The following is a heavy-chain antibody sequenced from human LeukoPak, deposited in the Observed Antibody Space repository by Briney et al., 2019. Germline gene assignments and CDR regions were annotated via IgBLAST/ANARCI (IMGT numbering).Heavy chain of an antibody. CDR1: GFTVSSNY. J-gene: IGHJ4*02. V-gene: IGHV3-66*02. CDR3: ARDLRDGYNLGYYFDY. Sequence: GGSLRLSCAASGFTVSSNYMSWVRQAPGKGLEWVSDIYSGGSTYYADSVKGRFTISRDNSKNTLYLQMNSLRAEDTAVYYCARDLRDGYNLGYYFDYWGQGTLVTVSS. CDR2: IYSGGST. D-gene: IGHD5-24*01.